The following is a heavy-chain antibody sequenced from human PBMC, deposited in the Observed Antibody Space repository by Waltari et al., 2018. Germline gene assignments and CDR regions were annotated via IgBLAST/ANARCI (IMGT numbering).Heavy chain of an antibody. CDR1: GFMFNRYS. D-gene: IGHD5-12*01. J-gene: IGHJ4*02. CDR3: ARGSRDGYQLDY. CDR2: ITSSSKFI. Sequence: EVQLVESGGGLVKPGGSLRLSCVASGFMFNRYSMNWVRQAPGKGLGWVSSITSSSKFIYEADSLRGRFTTSRDNAKNSLYLQMDGLRADDTAVYYCARGSRDGYQLDYWGQGILVTVSS. V-gene: IGHV3-21*01.